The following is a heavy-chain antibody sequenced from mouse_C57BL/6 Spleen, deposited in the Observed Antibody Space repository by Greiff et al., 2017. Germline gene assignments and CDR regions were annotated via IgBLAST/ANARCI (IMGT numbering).Heavy chain of an antibody. Sequence: VKLQQSGPELVKPGASVKISCKASGYAFSSSWMNWVKQRPGKGLEWIGRIYPGDGDTNYNGKFKGKATLTADKSSSTAYMQLSSLTSEDSAVYFCAREGGLRHFDYWGQGTTLTVSS. CDR1: GYAFSSSW. CDR2: IYPGDGDT. D-gene: IGHD2-4*01. V-gene: IGHV1-82*01. J-gene: IGHJ2*01. CDR3: AREGGLRHFDY.